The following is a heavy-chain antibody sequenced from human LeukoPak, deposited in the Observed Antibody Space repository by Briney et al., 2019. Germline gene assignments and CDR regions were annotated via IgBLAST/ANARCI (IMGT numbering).Heavy chain of an antibody. J-gene: IGHJ4*02. D-gene: IGHD1-14*01. CDR2: IKSKTEGATR. CDR3: TAGTGRSDFDY. V-gene: IGHV3-15*01. Sequence: GGSLRLSCAASGFTFTNAWMSWVRQAPGKGLEWVGRIKSKTEGATRDFAATVKGRFAISRDDSKNTLYLQMNSLKADDTAVYYCTAGTGRSDFDYWGQGTLVTVSS. CDR1: GFTFTNAW.